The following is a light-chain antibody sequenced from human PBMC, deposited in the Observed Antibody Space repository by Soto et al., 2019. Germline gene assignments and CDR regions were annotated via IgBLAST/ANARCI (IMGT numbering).Light chain of an antibody. J-gene: IGKJ2*01. Sequence: EIVLTQSPGTLSLSPWERATLSCRASQSVSSSYLAWYQQKPGQAPRLLIYGASSSATGIPDRFSGSGSGTDFTLTISRLEPEDFAVYYCQQYGSSPYTFGQGTKLEIK. V-gene: IGKV3-20*01. CDR3: QQYGSSPYT. CDR1: QSVSSSY. CDR2: GAS.